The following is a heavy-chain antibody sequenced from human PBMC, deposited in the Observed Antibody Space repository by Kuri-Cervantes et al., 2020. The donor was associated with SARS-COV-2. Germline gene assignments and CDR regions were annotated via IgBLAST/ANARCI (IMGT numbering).Heavy chain of an antibody. J-gene: IGHJ5*02. V-gene: IGHV4-30-4*08. D-gene: IGHD6-6*01. Sequence: LRLSCTVSGGSISSSSYYWGWIRQPPGKGLEWIGYIYYSGSTYYNPSLKSRVTISVDTSKNQFSLKLSSVTAADTAVYYCARVGVYSSSSGPGPNWFDPWGQGTLVTVSS. CDR1: GGSISSSSYY. CDR3: ARVGVYSSSSGPGPNWFDP. CDR2: IYYSGST.